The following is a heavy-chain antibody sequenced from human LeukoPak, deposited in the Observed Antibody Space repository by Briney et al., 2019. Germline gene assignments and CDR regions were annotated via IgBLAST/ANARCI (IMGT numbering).Heavy chain of an antibody. CDR2: VYYSGTT. Sequence: SETLSLTCTVSGDRITNYYWSWIRQPPGKGLEWIGYVYYSGTTNYNPSLKSRLTMALDTSKNQFSLRVSSVTAADTAVYDCARLTASPYYYADVSGKGTTVTVSS. D-gene: IGHD2-21*02. CDR3: ARLTASPYYYADV. V-gene: IGHV4-59*08. CDR1: GDRITNYY. J-gene: IGHJ6*03.